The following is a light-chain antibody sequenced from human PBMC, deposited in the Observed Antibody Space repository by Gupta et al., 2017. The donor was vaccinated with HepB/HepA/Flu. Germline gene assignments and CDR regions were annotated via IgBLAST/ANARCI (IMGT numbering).Light chain of an antibody. Sequence: QLVLTQSPSASASLGASVTLTCTLTSGHSNYAIAWHQQQPEKGPRYLMKLNSDGRHSKGDGIPDRFSGSSSGAERYLTISSLQSEDEADYYCQTWGTGIHGVFGGGTKLTVL. CDR2: LNSDGRH. CDR1: SGHSNYA. J-gene: IGLJ3*02. V-gene: IGLV4-69*01. CDR3: QTWGTGIHGV.